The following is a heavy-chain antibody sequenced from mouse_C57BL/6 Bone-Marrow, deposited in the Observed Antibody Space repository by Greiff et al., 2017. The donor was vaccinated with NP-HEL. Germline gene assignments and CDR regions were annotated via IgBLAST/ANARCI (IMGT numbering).Heavy chain of an antibody. J-gene: IGHJ1*03. CDR2: IYPGDGDT. CDR3: ARSLEYGYGWYFDV. V-gene: IGHV1-80*01. Sequence: VQLQQSGAELVKPGASVKISCKASGYAFSSYWMNWVKQRPGKGLEWIGQIYPGDGDTNYNGKFKGKATLTADKSSSTAYMQLSSLTSEDSAVYFCARSLEYGYGWYFDVWGTGTTVTVSS. D-gene: IGHD2-2*01. CDR1: GYAFSSYW.